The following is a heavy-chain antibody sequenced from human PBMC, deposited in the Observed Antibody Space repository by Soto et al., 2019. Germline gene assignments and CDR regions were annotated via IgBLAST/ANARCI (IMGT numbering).Heavy chain of an antibody. Sequence: GGSLRLSCAASGFTFSSYGMHWVRQAPGKGLEWVAVIWYDGSNKYYADSVKGRFTISRDNSKNTLYLQMNSLRAEDTAVYYCARDPVVPAARSGYYYYYMDVWGKGTTVTVSS. CDR3: ARDPVVPAARSGYYYYYMDV. V-gene: IGHV3-33*01. J-gene: IGHJ6*03. CDR2: IWYDGSNK. D-gene: IGHD2-2*01. CDR1: GFTFSSYG.